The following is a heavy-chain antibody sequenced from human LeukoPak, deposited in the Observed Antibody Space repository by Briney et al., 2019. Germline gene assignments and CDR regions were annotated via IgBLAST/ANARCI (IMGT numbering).Heavy chain of an antibody. CDR3: ARGRDEWGIVVVVAATRSSNYFDY. CDR1: GGSFSGYY. D-gene: IGHD2-15*01. V-gene: IGHV4-34*01. CDR2: INHSGST. Sequence: SETLSLTCAVYGGSFSGYYWSWIRQPPGKGLEWTGEINHSGSTNYNPSLKSRVTISVDTSKNQFSLKLSSVTAADTAVYYCARGRDEWGIVVVVAATRSSNYFDYWGQGTLVTVSS. J-gene: IGHJ4*02.